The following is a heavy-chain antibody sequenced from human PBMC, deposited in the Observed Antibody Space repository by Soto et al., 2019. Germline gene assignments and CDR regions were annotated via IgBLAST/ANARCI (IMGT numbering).Heavy chain of an antibody. J-gene: IGHJ4*02. CDR3: AKYCSSDVCFDY. CDR2: ISGSGDTK. V-gene: IGHV3-48*02. D-gene: IGHD2-8*01. Sequence: GWSLRLSCASSGFTFISCSMNWVRQAPGKGLEWVSFISGSGDTKYYADSVKGRFTISRDNAKNSLYLQMSSLRDEDTAVYYCAKYCSSDVCFDYWGQGTLVTVSS. CDR1: GFTFISCS.